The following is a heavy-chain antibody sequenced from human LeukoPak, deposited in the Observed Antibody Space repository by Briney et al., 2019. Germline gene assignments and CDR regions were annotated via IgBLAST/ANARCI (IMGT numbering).Heavy chain of an antibody. CDR2: ISYDGSNK. J-gene: IGHJ4*02. V-gene: IGHV3-30-3*01. Sequence: GGSLRLSCAASGFIFSSYAMHWVRQAPGKGLEWVAVISYDGSNKHYADSVKGRFTISRDNSKNTLNLQMNSLRAEDTAVYYCARDPNSSARERGYFDYWGQGTLVTVSS. CDR1: GFIFSSYA. CDR3: ARDPNSSARERGYFDY. D-gene: IGHD6-19*01.